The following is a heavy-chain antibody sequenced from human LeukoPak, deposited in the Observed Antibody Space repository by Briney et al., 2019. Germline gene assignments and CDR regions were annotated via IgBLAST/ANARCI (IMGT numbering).Heavy chain of an antibody. J-gene: IGHJ6*02. D-gene: IGHD3-3*01. Sequence: GGSLRLSCAASGFTFSSYDMHWVRQATGKGLEWVSAIGTAGDTYYPGSVKGRFTISRENTKNSLYLRMNSLRAGDTAVYYCARAITIFGVVIDYGMDVWGQGTTVTVSS. V-gene: IGHV3-13*01. CDR1: GFTFSSYD. CDR3: ARAITIFGVVIDYGMDV. CDR2: IGTAGDT.